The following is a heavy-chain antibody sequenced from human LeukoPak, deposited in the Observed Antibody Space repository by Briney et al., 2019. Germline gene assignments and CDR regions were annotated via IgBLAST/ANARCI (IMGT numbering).Heavy chain of an antibody. CDR3: VRAPIGSYRPYYFDN. CDR2: IYHSGST. CDR1: GVSISSGTHY. D-gene: IGHD1-26*01. J-gene: IGHJ4*02. V-gene: IGHV4-30-2*01. Sequence: SETLSLTCTVSGVSISSGTHYWSWIRQPPGKGLEWIGYIYHSGSTYYNPSLRGRVTISADKSKNQFSLKLTSLTPADTAVFFCVRAPIGSYRPYYFDNWGQGTLVTVSS.